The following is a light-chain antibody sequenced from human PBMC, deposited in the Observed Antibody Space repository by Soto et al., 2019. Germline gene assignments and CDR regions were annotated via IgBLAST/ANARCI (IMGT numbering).Light chain of an antibody. CDR1: SGDVGGYNY. CDR3: SSYTRTTTFVV. Sequence: QSALTQPPSASGSPGQSVTISCTGTSGDVGGYNYVSWYQQHPGKAPKLMIYEVSKRPLGVPDRFSGSKSGNTASLTVSGLQAEDEADYYCSSYTRTTTFVVFGGGTKVTVL. V-gene: IGLV2-8*01. J-gene: IGLJ6*01. CDR2: EVS.